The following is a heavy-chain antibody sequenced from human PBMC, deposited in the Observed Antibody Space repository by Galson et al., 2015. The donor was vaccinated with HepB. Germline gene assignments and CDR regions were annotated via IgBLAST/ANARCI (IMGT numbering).Heavy chain of an antibody. Sequence: SVKVSCKASGYTFTSYGISWVRQAPGQGLEWMGWISAYNGNTNYAQKLQGRVTMTTDTSTSTAYMELRSLRSDDTAVYYCARDGDYDFWSGSMFYYYYYGMDVWGQGTTVTVSS. J-gene: IGHJ6*02. V-gene: IGHV1-18*04. D-gene: IGHD3-3*01. CDR2: ISAYNGNT. CDR1: GYTFTSYG. CDR3: ARDGDYDFWSGSMFYYYYYGMDV.